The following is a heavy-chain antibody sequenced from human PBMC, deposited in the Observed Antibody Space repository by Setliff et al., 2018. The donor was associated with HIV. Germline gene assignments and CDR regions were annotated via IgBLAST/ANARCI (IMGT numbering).Heavy chain of an antibody. CDR2: IYYHGST. Sequence: SETLSLTCTVSGGSISTNSYYWGWIRQPPGKGLEWTGTIYYHGSTYYNPSLKSRVTISIDTSKNQFSLQLTSVTAADTAVYYCVNPSGAMGDFDSWGQGTLVTVSS. J-gene: IGHJ4*02. CDR1: GGSISTNSYY. CDR3: VNPSGAMGDFDS. D-gene: IGHD3-16*01. V-gene: IGHV4-39*01.